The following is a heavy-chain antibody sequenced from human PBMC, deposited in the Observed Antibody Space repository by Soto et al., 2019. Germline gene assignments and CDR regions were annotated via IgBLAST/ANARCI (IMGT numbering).Heavy chain of an antibody. CDR3: TTVRCSMGIDY. CDR1: GLTFSIAW. V-gene: IGHV3-15*07. J-gene: IGHJ4*02. D-gene: IGHD7-27*01. Sequence: EVQLVESGGGLVKPGESLRLSCAASGLTFSIAWMNWVRQAPGKGLEWVGRIKSKTDGGTTDYATPVKGRFTISRDDSKTTLYLQMNSLKTEDTAGYYCTTVRCSMGIDYWGQGTLVTVSS. CDR2: IKSKTDGGTT.